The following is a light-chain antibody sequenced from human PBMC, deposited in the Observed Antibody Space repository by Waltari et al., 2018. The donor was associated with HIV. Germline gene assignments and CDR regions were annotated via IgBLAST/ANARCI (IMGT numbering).Light chain of an antibody. CDR1: SGRIASNY. CDR2: EDN. CDR3: QSFDGITAV. V-gene: IGLV6-57*02. J-gene: IGLJ3*02. Sequence: NLMLTQPHSVSESPGKTVTISCTGSSGRIASNYVQWYQQRPGSAPTTVIFEDNQRSSGLPCRFSGSIDRSSNSASLTIARLKTEDEADYFCQSFDGITAVFGGGTKLTVL.